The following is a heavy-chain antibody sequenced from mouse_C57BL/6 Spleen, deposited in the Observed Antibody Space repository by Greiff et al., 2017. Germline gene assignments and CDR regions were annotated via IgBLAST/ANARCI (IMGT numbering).Heavy chain of an antibody. CDR1: GYTFTDYY. Sequence: EVQRVESGPVLVKPGASVKMSCKASGYTFTDYYMNWVKQSHGKSLEWIGVINPYNGGTSYNQKFKGKATLTVDKSSSTAYMELNSLTSEDSAVYYCARRAYGSSYWYFDVWGTGTTVTVSS. V-gene: IGHV1-19*01. CDR3: ARRAYGSSYWYFDV. CDR2: INPYNGGT. J-gene: IGHJ1*03. D-gene: IGHD1-1*01.